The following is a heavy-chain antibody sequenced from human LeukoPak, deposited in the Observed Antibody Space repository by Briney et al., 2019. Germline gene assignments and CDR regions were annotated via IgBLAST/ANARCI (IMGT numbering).Heavy chain of an antibody. J-gene: IGHJ2*01. CDR2: ISWNGGTK. CDR3: AKATGDWYFDL. CDR1: GFTFGDYA. D-gene: IGHD7-27*01. Sequence: GGSLRLSCAASGFTFGDYAMHWVRQTPGKGLEWVSGISWNGGTKGYADPVKGRFSISRDNAKKSLFLQMNSLRTEDTSFYFCAKATGDWYFDLWGRGTLVTVSS. V-gene: IGHV3-9*01.